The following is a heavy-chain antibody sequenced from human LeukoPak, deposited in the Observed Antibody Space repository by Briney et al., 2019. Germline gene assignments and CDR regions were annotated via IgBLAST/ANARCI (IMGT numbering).Heavy chain of an antibody. CDR3: ARGTMNRFRGVIEHFDY. V-gene: IGHV1-69*05. CDR1: GGTFSSYA. J-gene: IGHJ4*02. Sequence: VASVKVSCKASGGTFSSYAISWVRQAPGRGLEWMGRIIPIFGTANYAQKFQGRVTITTDESTSTAYMELSSLRSEDTAVYYCARGTMNRFRGVIEHFDYWGQGTLVTVSS. D-gene: IGHD3-16*02. CDR2: IIPIFGTA.